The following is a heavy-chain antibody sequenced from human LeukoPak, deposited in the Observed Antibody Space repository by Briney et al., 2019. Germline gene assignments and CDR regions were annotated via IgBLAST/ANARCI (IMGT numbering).Heavy chain of an antibody. D-gene: IGHD1-1*01. CDR3: ARVGATGTADY. V-gene: IGHV3-11*06. CDR1: GFTFSDYY. CDR2: ISNSGSDT. J-gene: IGHJ4*02. Sequence: GGSLRLSCAAFGFTFSDYYMSWIRQAPGKGLEWVSYISNSGSDTNFADSVKGRFNISRDNAKNSLYLQMNSLRAEDTAVYYCARVGATGTADYWGQGTLVTVSS.